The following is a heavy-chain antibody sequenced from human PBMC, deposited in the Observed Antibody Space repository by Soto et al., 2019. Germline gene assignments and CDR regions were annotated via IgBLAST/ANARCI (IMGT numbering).Heavy chain of an antibody. J-gene: IGHJ4*02. CDR2: IYPSGNP. CDR1: GGPITSGDYY. CDR3: ARGNFGYDY. Sequence: QVQLQESGPGLVKPSQTLSLTCTVSGGPITSGDYYWSWIRQPPGKGLEWLGHIYPSGNPYYTPSLNSLLSLSVATSTNQFSLHLYSVTAADTAVYYCARGNFGYDYWGQGAQVTVSS. D-gene: IGHD4-4*01. V-gene: IGHV4-31*01.